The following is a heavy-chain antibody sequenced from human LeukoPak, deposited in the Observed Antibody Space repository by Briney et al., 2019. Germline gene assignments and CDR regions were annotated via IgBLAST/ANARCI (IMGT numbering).Heavy chain of an antibody. V-gene: IGHV1-2*02. CDR2: INPNSGGT. CDR3: ARVELGATISSGAFDI. Sequence: GASVKVSCKASGYTFTGYYMHWVRQAPGQGLEWMGWINPNSGGTIYAQKFQGRVTMTRDTSISTAYMELSRLRSDDTAVYYCARVELGATISSGAFDIWGQGTMVTVSS. J-gene: IGHJ3*02. CDR1: GYTFTGYY. D-gene: IGHD1-26*01.